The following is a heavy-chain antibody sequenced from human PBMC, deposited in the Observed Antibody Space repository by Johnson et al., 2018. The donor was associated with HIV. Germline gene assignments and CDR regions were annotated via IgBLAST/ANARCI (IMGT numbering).Heavy chain of an antibody. D-gene: IGHD2-2*01. Sequence: MQLVESGGGVVRPGGSLRLSCAAAGFTFDDYGMSWVRQAPGKGLEWVSGISWNGGRTGYPDPVKGRFTISRDNARNSLFLDMNSLRVEETALYYCARGGLGYQTIQCPFYIWGQGTMLTVSS. J-gene: IGHJ3*02. V-gene: IGHV3-20*04. CDR2: ISWNGGRT. CDR1: GFTFDDYG. CDR3: ARGGLGYQTIQCPFYI.